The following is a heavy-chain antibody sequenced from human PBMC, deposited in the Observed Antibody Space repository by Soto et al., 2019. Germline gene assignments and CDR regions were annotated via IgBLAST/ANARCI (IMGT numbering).Heavy chain of an antibody. J-gene: IGHJ6*02. CDR2: IYYSGSN. CDR1: GDYIHVGGYY. Sequence: PSETLSLTCSVSGDYIHVGGYYWTWIRQRPGKGLEWIGYIYYSGSNYYNPSLKSRVSISVDTSQNLFSLKLTSVTAADTAVYYCARVRFADAGGGNYYYYYGMDVWGQGTTVTVSS. CDR3: ARVRFADAGGGNYYYYYGMDV. D-gene: IGHD2-8*02. V-gene: IGHV4-31*03.